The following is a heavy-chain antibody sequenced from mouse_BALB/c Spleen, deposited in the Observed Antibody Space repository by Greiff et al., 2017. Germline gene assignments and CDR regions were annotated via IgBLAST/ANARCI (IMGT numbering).Heavy chain of an antibody. CDR3: ARKDGYYYFDY. CDR1: GYTFTSYW. J-gene: IGHJ2*01. D-gene: IGHD2-3*01. CDR2: INPSTGYT. V-gene: IGHV1-7*01. Sequence: VQVVESGAELAKPGASVKMSCKASGYTFTSYWMHWVKQRPGQGLEWIGYINPSTGYTEYNQKFKDKATLTADKSSSTAYMQLSSLTSEDSAVYYCARKDGYYYFDYWGQGTTLTVSS.